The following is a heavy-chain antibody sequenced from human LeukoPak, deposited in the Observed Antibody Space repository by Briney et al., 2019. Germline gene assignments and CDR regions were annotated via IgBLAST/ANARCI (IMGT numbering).Heavy chain of an antibody. CDR1: GGSISSSY. CDR3: ARWRSGCDS. J-gene: IGHJ4*02. CDR2: VYYSGST. V-gene: IGHV4-59*01. Sequence: PSETLSLTCTVSGGSISSSYWSWLRQPPGKALEWIGYVYYSGSTNYNPSLKSRVTLSLVPSKNQFSLRLSSVTASDTAVYYCARWRSGCDSWGQGALVTVSS.